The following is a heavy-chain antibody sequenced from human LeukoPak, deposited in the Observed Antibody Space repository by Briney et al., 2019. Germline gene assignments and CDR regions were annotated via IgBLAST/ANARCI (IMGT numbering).Heavy chain of an antibody. J-gene: IGHJ6*02. CDR1: GFTFSSDS. CDR3: ARAEYYYYGMDV. Sequence: GGSLRLSCAASGFTFSSDSMNCVRQAPGKGLEWVSSISSSSSYIYYANSVKGRFTISRDNAKNSLYLQMNSLRAEDTAVYYCARAEYYYYGMDVWGQGTTVTVSS. CDR2: ISSSSSYI. V-gene: IGHV3-21*01.